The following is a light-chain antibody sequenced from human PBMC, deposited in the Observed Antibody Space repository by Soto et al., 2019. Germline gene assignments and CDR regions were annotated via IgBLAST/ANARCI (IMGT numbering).Light chain of an antibody. J-gene: IGKJ2*01. Sequence: DLPMTQSPSSVSASVGDRVTITCRASQGISSWLAWYQQKPGKGPKLLIYATSSLQSGVQPRFSGSISGTDFTLTISSLQPEDYAPYYCQQANSFPYTFGQGTKLEI. CDR1: QGISSW. CDR3: QQANSFPYT. V-gene: IGKV1D-12*01. CDR2: ATS.